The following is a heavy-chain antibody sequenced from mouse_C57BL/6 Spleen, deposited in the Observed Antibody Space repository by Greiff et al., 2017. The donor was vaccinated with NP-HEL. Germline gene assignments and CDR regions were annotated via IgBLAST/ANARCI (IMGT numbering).Heavy chain of an antibody. CDR1: GFTFSSYA. V-gene: IGHV5-4*01. D-gene: IGHD1-1*01. Sequence: DVQLVESGGGLVKPGGSLKLSCAASGFTFSSYAMSWVRQTPEKRLEWVATISDGGSYTYYPDNVKGRFTISRDNAKNNLYLQMSHLKSEDTAMYYWAREGITTLRWYFDVWGTGTTVTVSS. CDR2: ISDGGSYT. J-gene: IGHJ1*03. CDR3: AREGITTLRWYFDV.